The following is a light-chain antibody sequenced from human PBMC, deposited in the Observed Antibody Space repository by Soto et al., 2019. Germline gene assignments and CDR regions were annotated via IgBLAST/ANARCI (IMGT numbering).Light chain of an antibody. J-gene: IGKJ1*01. CDR2: KAS. Sequence: DIQMTPSPSTLSASVGDRVTITFRASQSISVWLAWYQQKAGKAPNLLIYKASRLESGVPSRFSGSGSETEFTLTISGLQPGDSATYYCQQYNSYSPTFGQGTKVDIK. CDR1: QSISVW. CDR3: QQYNSYSPT. V-gene: IGKV1-5*03.